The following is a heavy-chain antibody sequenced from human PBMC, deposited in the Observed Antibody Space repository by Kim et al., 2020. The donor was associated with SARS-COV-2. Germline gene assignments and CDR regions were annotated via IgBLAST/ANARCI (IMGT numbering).Heavy chain of an antibody. J-gene: IGHJ4*02. CDR2: INHSGST. Sequence: SETLSLTCAVYGGSFSGYYWSWIRQPPGKGLEWIGEINHSGSTNYNPSLKSRVTISVDTSKNQFSLKLSSVTAADTAVYYCARVRTYYDYGGNSRFFDYWGQGTLVTVSS. V-gene: IGHV4-34*01. D-gene: IGHD4-17*01. CDR1: GGSFSGYY. CDR3: ARVRTYYDYGGNSRFFDY.